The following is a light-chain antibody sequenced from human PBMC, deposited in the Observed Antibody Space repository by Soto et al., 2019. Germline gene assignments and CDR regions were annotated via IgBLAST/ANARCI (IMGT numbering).Light chain of an antibody. V-gene: IGKV3D-20*02. J-gene: IGKJ3*01. CDR3: QQRSNWPT. Sequence: IVLPRSQGTLSSSPGERATLSCRASQSVSTNNLAWYQQRPGQAPRLLIYGASRRATGIPDRFTGSGSGTDFTLTISRLEPEDFAVYYCQQRSNWPTFGPGTKVDIK. CDR2: GAS. CDR1: QSVSTNN.